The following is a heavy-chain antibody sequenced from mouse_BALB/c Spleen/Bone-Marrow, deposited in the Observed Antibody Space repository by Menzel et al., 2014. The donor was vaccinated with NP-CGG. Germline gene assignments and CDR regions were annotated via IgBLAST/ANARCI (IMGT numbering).Heavy chain of an antibody. CDR1: GHTFTSYW. CDR2: IDPSDSYT. CDR3: ERWFLRYYAMDD. D-gene: IGHD2-3*01. V-gene: IGHV1-69*02. Sequence: VQLQQSGAELVKPGASVKLSCKASGHTFTSYWMHWVKQRPGQGLEWIGEIDPSDSYTNYNQKFKGKATLTVDKSSSTAYMQLSSLTSEDSAVCFCERWFLRYYAMDDWGQGTSVTVSS. J-gene: IGHJ4*01.